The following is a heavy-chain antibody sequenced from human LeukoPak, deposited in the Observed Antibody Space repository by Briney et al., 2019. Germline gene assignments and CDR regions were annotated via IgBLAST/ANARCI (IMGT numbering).Heavy chain of an antibody. D-gene: IGHD2-2*01. CDR1: GGSISSYY. CDR2: IYYSGST. V-gene: IGHV4-59*01. J-gene: IGHJ4*02. Sequence: SETLSLTCTVSGGSISSYYWSWIRQPPGKGLEWIGYIYYSGSTNYNPSLKSRVTISVDTSKNQFSLKLSSVTAADTAVYYCARHRAYCSSTSCYDKPYYFDYWGQGTLVTVSS. CDR3: ARHRAYCSSTSCYDKPYYFDY.